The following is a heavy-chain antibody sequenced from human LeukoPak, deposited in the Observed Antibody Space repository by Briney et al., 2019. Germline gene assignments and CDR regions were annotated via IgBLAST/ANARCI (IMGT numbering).Heavy chain of an antibody. V-gene: IGHV3-23*01. CDR1: GFTFSSYA. Sequence: QPGGSLRLSCAASGFTFSSYAMSWVRQAPGKGLEWVSAISGSGGSTYYADSVEGRFTISRDNSKNTLYLQMNGLRAEDTAVYYCAKDLWLEAYYFDYWGQGTLVTVSS. D-gene: IGHD6-19*01. CDR3: AKDLWLEAYYFDY. CDR2: ISGSGGST. J-gene: IGHJ4*02.